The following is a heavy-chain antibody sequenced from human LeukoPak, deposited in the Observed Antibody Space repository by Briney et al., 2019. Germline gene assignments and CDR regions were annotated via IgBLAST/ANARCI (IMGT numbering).Heavy chain of an antibody. CDR3: ARSLSTYYYDSSGYYQGAY. CDR1: GGTFSSYA. V-gene: IGHV1-69*05. D-gene: IGHD3-22*01. J-gene: IGHJ4*02. CDR2: IIPIFGTA. Sequence: GASVKVSCKASGGTFSSYAISWVRQAPGQGLEWMGGIIPIFGTANYAQKFQGRVTITRDTSASTAYMELSSLRSEDTAVYYCARSLSTYYYDSSGYYQGAYWGQGTLVTVSS.